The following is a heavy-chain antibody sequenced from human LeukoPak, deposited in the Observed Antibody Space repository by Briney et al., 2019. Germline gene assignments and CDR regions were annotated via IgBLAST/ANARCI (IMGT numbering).Heavy chain of an antibody. V-gene: IGHV1-69*05. CDR1: GGTFSSYA. CDR3: ARLLRSGWPFDY. Sequence: ASVKVSCKASGGTFSSYAISWVRQAPGQGLEWMGGIIPIFGTANYAQKFQGRVTITTDESTSTAYMELSSLRSEDTAVYYCARLLRSGWPFDYWGQGTLVTVSS. J-gene: IGHJ4*02. CDR2: IIPIFGTA. D-gene: IGHD6-19*01.